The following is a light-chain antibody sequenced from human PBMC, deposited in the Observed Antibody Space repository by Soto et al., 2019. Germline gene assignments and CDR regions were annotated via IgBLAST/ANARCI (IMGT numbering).Light chain of an antibody. CDR3: FSYAGMYHYV. CDR2: DVS. Sequence: QSVLTQPRSVSGSPGQSVTISCTGTSSDVGFFNYVSWYQQHPGKAPKIIIYDVSERPSGVPDRFSGSKSGNTASLTISGLQAEDEADYYCFSYAGMYHYVFGTGTKVTVL. J-gene: IGLJ1*01. CDR1: SSDVGFFNY. V-gene: IGLV2-11*01.